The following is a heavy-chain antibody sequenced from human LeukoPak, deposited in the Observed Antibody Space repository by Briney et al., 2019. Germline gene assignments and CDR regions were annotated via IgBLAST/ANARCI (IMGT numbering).Heavy chain of an antibody. J-gene: IGHJ6*03. Sequence: SETLSLTCAVYGGSFSGYYWSWIRQPPGKGLEWIGEINHSGSTNYNPSLKSRVTISVDTSKNQFSLQLSSVTAADTAVYYCARVIQYSYYMDVWGKGTTVTVSS. CDR3: ARVIQYSYYMDV. CDR2: INHSGST. CDR1: GGSFSGYY. V-gene: IGHV4-34*01. D-gene: IGHD2-21*01.